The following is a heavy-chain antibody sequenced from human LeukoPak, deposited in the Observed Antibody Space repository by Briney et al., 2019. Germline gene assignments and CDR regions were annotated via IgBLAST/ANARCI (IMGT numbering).Heavy chain of an antibody. CDR1: GGSISSSSYY. D-gene: IGHD6-19*01. CDR2: IYYSGST. V-gene: IGHV4-39*07. Sequence: SETLPLTCTVSGGSISSSSYYWGWIRQPPGKGLEWIGSIYYSGSTYYNPSLKSRVTISVDTSKNQFSLKLSSVTAADTAVYYCARAIAVAGPGIFDIWGQGTMVTVSS. J-gene: IGHJ3*02. CDR3: ARAIAVAGPGIFDI.